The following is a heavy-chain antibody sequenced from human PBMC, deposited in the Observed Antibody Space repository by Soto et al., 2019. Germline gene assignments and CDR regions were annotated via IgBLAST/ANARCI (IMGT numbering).Heavy chain of an antibody. D-gene: IGHD3-10*01. V-gene: IGHV1-69*13. CDR3: ARASKSELMLAGHYYYYGIDV. CDR2: IIPIFGTA. CDR1: GRTFSSYA. J-gene: IGHJ6*02. Sequence: SVKVSCKASGRTFSSYAICWVRQAPGQGLEWMGGIIPIFGTANYAQKFQGRVTITADESTSTAYMELSSLRSEDTAVYYCARASKSELMLAGHYYYYGIDVWGQGTTVTVSS.